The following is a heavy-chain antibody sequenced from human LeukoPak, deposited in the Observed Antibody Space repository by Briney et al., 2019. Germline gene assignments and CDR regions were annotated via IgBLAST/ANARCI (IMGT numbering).Heavy chain of an antibody. Sequence: GSLRLSCAASGFTVSSNYMSWVRQAPGKGLEWIGYIYYSGSTYYNPSLKSRVTISVDTSKNQFSLKLSSVTAADTAVYYCASQSNYGDYFNWGQGTLVTVSS. V-gene: IGHV4-59*06. CDR1: GFTVSSNY. CDR2: IYYSGST. J-gene: IGHJ4*02. D-gene: IGHD4-17*01. CDR3: ASQSNYGDYFN.